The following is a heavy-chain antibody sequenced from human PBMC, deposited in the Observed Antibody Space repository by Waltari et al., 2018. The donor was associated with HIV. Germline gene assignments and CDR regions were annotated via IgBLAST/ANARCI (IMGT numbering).Heavy chain of an antibody. J-gene: IGHJ6*02. CDR2: ISYDGNNQ. Sequence: QVQLVESGGGVVQPGGSLRLSCAASGFPIHSYAMHGVRQAHGRGLEWVAVISYDGNNQYYADSVKGRFTISRDTPKNTLYLQMNSLRVEDTAVFYCARVRVRAAGMDVWGQGTTVTVSS. V-gene: IGHV3-30*04. D-gene: IGHD6-25*01. CDR1: GFPIHSYA. CDR3: ARVRVRAAGMDV.